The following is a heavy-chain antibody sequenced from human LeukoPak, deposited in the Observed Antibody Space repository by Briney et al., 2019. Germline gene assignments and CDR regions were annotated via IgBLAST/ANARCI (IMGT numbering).Heavy chain of an antibody. CDR3: ARQIASAGTAGFDF. J-gene: IGHJ4*02. D-gene: IGHD6-13*01. CDR1: GGSISSDY. V-gene: IGHV4-4*07. Sequence: PSETLSLTCTVSGGSISSDYWSWIRQPARKGLEWSGRIYSTGSTNYNPSLKSRVTMSVDTSKNQFSLRLRSVTAADTAVYYCARQIASAGTAGFDFWGQGALVTVSS. CDR2: IYSTGST.